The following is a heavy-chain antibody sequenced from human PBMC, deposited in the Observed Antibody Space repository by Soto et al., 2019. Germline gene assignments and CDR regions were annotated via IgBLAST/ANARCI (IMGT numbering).Heavy chain of an antibody. J-gene: IGHJ5*02. D-gene: IGHD2-21*02. CDR2: ISAYNGNT. CDR1: GYTLTSYG. CDR3: ARIKIAYCGGDCYSDWFDP. V-gene: IGHV1-18*01. Sequence: ASVKVSCKASGYTLTSYGISWVRQAPGQGLEWMGWISAYNGNTNYAQKLQGRVTMTTDTSTSTAYMELRSLRSDDTAVYYCARIKIAYCGGDCYSDWFDPWGQGTLVTVSS.